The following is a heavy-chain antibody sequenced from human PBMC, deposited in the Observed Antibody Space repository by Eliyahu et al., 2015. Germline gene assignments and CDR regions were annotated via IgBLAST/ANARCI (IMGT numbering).Heavy chain of an antibody. V-gene: IGHV5-10-1*03. CDR2: MDPSGFKI. CDR1: GDTFSXXW. J-gene: IGHJ4*02. Sequence: EVQLVQSGAEVKKPGESLRISCKGSGDTFSXXWITWVRQIPGKGLEWMGRMDPSGFKINYXPSFQGHVTVSVDKSITTAYLQWSSLKASDTAIYYCARSRQNWGSSDSWGQGTLVFVSS. CDR3: ARSRQNWGSSDS. D-gene: IGHD7-27*01.